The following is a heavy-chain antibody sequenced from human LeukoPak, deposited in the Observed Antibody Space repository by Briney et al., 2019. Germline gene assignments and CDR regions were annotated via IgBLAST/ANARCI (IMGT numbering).Heavy chain of an antibody. V-gene: IGHV3-15*01. Sequence: PGGSLRLSCAASGFTLSNAYMGWVRQIPGKGLEWAGRIKSKTDGGTTDFAAPVKGRFSISRDDSKNTLNLQMNSLKTEDTGVYYCTTDRGITVRPLFDSWGQGTLVTVSS. D-gene: IGHD6-6*01. CDR1: GFTLSNAY. CDR2: IKSKTDGGTT. CDR3: TTDRGITVRPLFDS. J-gene: IGHJ4*02.